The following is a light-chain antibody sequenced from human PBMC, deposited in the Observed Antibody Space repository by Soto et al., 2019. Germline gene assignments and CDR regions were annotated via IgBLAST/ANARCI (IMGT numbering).Light chain of an antibody. CDR2: DAS. CDR1: QSVGSS. J-gene: IGKJ4*01. V-gene: IGKV3-11*01. CDR3: QQFSSYPLT. Sequence: EIVLTQPPATLSLSPGERATLSCRASQSVGSSLAWYQQKAGQAPRLLIYDASNRATGIPARFSGSGSGTDFTLTISRLEPEDFAVYYCQQFSSYPLTFGGGTKVDI.